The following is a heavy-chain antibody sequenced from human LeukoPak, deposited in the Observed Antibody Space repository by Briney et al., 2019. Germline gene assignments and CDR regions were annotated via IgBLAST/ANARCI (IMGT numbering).Heavy chain of an antibody. CDR3: ARTPRHYNTYYYGSGSGDY. D-gene: IGHD3-10*01. CDR2: IYYSGST. CDR1: GGSISSSSYY. J-gene: IGHJ4*02. Sequence: PSETLSLTCTVYGGSISSSSYYWGWIRQPPGKGLEWIGSIYYSGSTYYNPSLKSRVTISVDTSKNQFSLKLSSVTAADTAVYYCARTPRHYNTYYYGSGSGDYWGQGTLVTVSS. V-gene: IGHV4-39*07.